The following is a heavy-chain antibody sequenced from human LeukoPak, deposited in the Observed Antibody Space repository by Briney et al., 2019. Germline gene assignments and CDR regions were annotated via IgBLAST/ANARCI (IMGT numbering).Heavy chain of an antibody. CDR2: ISWNSGSV. J-gene: IGHJ4*02. Sequence: GGSLRLSCAASGFTFDDYAMHWVRHAPGKGLEWVSGISWNSGSVDYADSVKGRFTVSRDSAKNSLFLQMSSLRAEDTAFYFCAKASSYGFTGAFDYWGQATLVTVSA. D-gene: IGHD5-18*01. CDR1: GFTFDDYA. V-gene: IGHV3-9*01. CDR3: AKASSYGFTGAFDY.